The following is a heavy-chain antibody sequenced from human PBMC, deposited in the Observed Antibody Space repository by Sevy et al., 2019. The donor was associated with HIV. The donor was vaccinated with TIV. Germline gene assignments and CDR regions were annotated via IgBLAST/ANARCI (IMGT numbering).Heavy chain of an antibody. CDR3: ARAPLPGDYVPYLDY. Sequence: SETLSLTCAVSGGSISSGGYSWSWIRQPPGKGLEWIGYICHSGSTYYNPSLKSRVTISVDRSKNQFSLKLSSVTAADTAVYYCARAPLPGDYVPYLDYWGQGTLVTVSS. CDR2: ICHSGST. CDR1: GGSISSGGYS. V-gene: IGHV4-30-2*01. D-gene: IGHD4-17*01. J-gene: IGHJ4*02.